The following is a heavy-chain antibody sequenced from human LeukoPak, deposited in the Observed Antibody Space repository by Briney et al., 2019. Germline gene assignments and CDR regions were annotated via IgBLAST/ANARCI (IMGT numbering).Heavy chain of an antibody. V-gene: IGHV3-23*01. CDR1: GFAFSRYA. CDR2: ISGSGGST. D-gene: IGHD6-19*01. J-gene: IGHJ5*02. Sequence: GGSLRLSCAASGFAFSRYAMSWVRQAPGKGLEWVSAISGSGGSTYYADSVKGRFTISRDNSKNTLYLQMNSLRAEDTAVYYCAKWGTSGWYREVGWFDPWGQGTLVTVSS. CDR3: AKWGTSGWYREVGWFDP.